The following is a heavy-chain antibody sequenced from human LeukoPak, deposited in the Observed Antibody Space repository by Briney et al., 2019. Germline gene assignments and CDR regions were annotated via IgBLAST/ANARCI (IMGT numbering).Heavy chain of an antibody. CDR3: ARQNYDFWSGPFDY. J-gene: IGHJ4*02. CDR1: GGSISSSSYY. V-gene: IGHV4-39*01. CDR2: IYYSGST. Sequence: SETLSLTCTVSGGSISSSSYYWGWIRQPPGKGLEWIGSIYYSGSTYYNPSLKSRVTISADTSKNQFSLKLSSVTAADTAVYYCARQNYDFWSGPFDYWGQGTLVTVSS. D-gene: IGHD3-3*01.